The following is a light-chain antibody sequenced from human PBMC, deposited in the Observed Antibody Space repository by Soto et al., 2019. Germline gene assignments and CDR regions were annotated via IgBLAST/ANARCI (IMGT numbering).Light chain of an antibody. J-gene: IGKJ5*01. Sequence: EIVLAQSPGTQSLSPGERATVSCRSSQSVMSNYVAWYHQKPGQAPRLLISGASTRAAGIPDRFSGSGSGTDFTLTISSLEPEDFAVYYCQQYGELPITFGQGTRLEIK. CDR1: QSVMSNY. CDR3: QQYGELPIT. CDR2: GAS. V-gene: IGKV3-20*01.